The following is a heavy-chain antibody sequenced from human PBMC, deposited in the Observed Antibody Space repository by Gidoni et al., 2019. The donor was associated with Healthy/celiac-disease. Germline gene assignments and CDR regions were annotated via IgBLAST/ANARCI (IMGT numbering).Heavy chain of an antibody. CDR2: IYYSGST. J-gene: IGHJ4*02. CDR3: ARVLTIFGVAPYFDY. Sequence: QVQLQESGPGLVKPSQTLSLTCTVSGGSIRRGDYYWSWIRQPPGKGLEWIGYIYYSGSTYYNPSLKSRVTISVDTSKNQFSLKLSSVTAADTAVYYCARVLTIFGVAPYFDYWGQGTLVTVSS. CDR1: GGSIRRGDYY. D-gene: IGHD3-3*01. V-gene: IGHV4-30-4*01.